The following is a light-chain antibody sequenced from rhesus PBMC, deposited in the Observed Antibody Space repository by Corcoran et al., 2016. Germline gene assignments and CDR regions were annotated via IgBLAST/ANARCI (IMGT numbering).Light chain of an antibody. CDR3: QQGNKHPLT. J-gene: IGKJ4*01. CDR1: EDIPNY. Sequence: DIVMTQSPAFVSVTPGEKVTITCQASEDIPNYLHWYQQKPDQAPKFFIPYASQSISGVPSRFHGTGSGTDFTFTIITLEVEDASTYYCQQGNKHPLTFGGGTKVEIK. V-gene: IGKV6-47*02. CDR2: YAS.